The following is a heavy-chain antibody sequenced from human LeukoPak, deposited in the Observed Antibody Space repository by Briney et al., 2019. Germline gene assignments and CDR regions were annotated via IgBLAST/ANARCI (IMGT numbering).Heavy chain of an antibody. J-gene: IGHJ4*02. CDR2: INPNSGGT. D-gene: IGHD3-22*01. CDR1: GDTFTGYY. CDR3: ARAPITMIVVVPDY. V-gene: IGHV1-2*02. Sequence: ASVKASSKPSGDTFTGYYMHWVRQAPGQGLEWMGWINPNSGGTNYAQKFQGRVTMTRDTSISTAYMELSRLRSDDTAVYYCARAPITMIVVVPDYWGQGTLVTVSS.